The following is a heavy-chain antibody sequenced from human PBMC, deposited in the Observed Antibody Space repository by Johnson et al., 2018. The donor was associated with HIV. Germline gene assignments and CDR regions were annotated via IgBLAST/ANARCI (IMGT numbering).Heavy chain of an antibody. CDR1: GFTFSSYA. J-gene: IGHJ3*02. CDR3: ARGGGRWGIDAFDI. Sequence: QVQLVESGGGVVQPGRSLRLSCAASGFTFSSYAMHWVRQAPGKGLEWVAVISYDGSNKYYADSVKGRFTISRDNSKNTLYLQRNSLGAEDTAVYYCARGGGRWGIDAFDIWGQGTMVTVSS. CDR2: ISYDGSNK. V-gene: IGHV3-30*04. D-gene: IGHD1-26*01.